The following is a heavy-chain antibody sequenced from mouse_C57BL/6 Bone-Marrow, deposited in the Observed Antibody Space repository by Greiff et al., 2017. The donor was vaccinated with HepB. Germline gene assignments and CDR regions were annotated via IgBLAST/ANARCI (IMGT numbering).Heavy chain of an antibody. CDR2: ISNGGGST. J-gene: IGHJ4*01. Sequence: EVKVVESGGGLVQPGGSLKLSCAASGFTFSDYYMYWVRQTPEKRLEWVAYISNGGGSTYYPDTVKGRFTISRDNAKNTLYLQMSRLKSEDTAMYYCARHTYYSSLYAMDYWGQGTSVTVSS. V-gene: IGHV5-12*01. CDR3: ARHTYYSSLYAMDY. D-gene: IGHD2-5*01. CDR1: GFTFSDYY.